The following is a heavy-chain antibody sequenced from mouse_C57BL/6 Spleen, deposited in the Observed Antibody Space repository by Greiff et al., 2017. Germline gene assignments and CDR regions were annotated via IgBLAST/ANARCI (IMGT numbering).Heavy chain of an antibody. CDR1: GFTFSSYT. Sequence: EVKLVESGGGLVKPGGSLKLSCAASGFTFSSYTMSWVRQTPEKRLEWVATISGGGGNTYYTDSVKGRFTISRDNAKNTLYLQRSSLRSDDTALVYCARLFITTVPGAMDYWGQGTSVTVSS. J-gene: IGHJ4*01. V-gene: IGHV5-9*01. D-gene: IGHD1-1*01. CDR3: ARLFITTVPGAMDY. CDR2: ISGGGGNT.